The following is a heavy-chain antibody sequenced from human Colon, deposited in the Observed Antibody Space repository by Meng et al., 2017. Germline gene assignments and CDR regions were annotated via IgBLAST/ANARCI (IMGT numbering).Heavy chain of an antibody. V-gene: IGHV4/OR15-8*01. J-gene: IGHJ5*02. Sequence: QVQLRESGPGLVKPLETLSLTCIVSGGSITSSDWWSWVRQTPGKGLEWIGETYQNGRPNYNPSLKSRVTISVDKSKNQFSLNMTSVTAADTAVYYCAREVVVAGTRNWLDPWGQGILVTVSS. D-gene: IGHD6-19*01. CDR3: AREVVVAGTRNWLDP. CDR1: GGSITSSDW. CDR2: TYQNGRP.